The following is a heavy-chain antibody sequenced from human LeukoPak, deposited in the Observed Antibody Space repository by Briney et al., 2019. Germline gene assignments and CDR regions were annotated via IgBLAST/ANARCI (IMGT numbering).Heavy chain of an antibody. CDR1: GFTFSSYA. CDR2: ISGSGGST. J-gene: IGHJ4*02. V-gene: IGHV3-23*01. CDR3: AKIPRYYYDSSGYCDY. D-gene: IGHD3-22*01. Sequence: GGSLRLSCAASGFTFSSYAMSWVRQAPGKGLEWVSAISGSGGSTYYADSVKGRFTISRDNSKNTLYLQMNSLRAEDTAVYYCAKIPRYYYDSSGYCDYWGQGTLVTVSS.